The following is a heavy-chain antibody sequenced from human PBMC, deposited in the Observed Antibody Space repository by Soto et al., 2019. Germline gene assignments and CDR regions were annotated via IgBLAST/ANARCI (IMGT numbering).Heavy chain of an antibody. J-gene: IGHJ3*02. V-gene: IGHV4-31*03. D-gene: IGHD2-2*01. CDR3: ARARDVLGYCSSTSCFAAHPKARGEGGHFDI. Sequence: SETLSLTCTVSGGSISSGGYYWSWIRQHPGKGLEWIGYIYYSGSTYYNPSLKSRVTISVDTSKNQFSLKLSSVTAADTAVYYCARARDVLGYCSSTSCFAAHPKARGEGGHFDIWGQGTMVTVSS. CDR1: GGSISSGGYY. CDR2: IYYSGST.